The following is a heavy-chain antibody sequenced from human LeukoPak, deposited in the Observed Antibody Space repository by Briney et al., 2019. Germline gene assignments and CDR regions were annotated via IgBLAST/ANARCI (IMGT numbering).Heavy chain of an antibody. D-gene: IGHD3-22*01. J-gene: IGHJ4*02. CDR2: IYYSGST. V-gene: IGHV4-59*01. CDR1: GGSISSYY. Sequence: SETLSLTCTVSGGSISSYYWSWIRQPPGKGLEWIGYIYYSGSTNYKPSLKSRVTISVETSKNQFSPKLRSVTAADTAVYYCARVTGYMIEDYFDYWGQGTLVTVSS. CDR3: ARVTGYMIEDYFDY.